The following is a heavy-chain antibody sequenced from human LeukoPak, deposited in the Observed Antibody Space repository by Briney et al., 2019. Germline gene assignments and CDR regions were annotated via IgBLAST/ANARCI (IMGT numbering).Heavy chain of an antibody. V-gene: IGHV4-59*08. CDR3: ARRGYYDFGHWFDP. D-gene: IGHD3-3*01. CDR2: IYYSGST. Sequence: PSETLSLTCTVSGGSISSYYWSWIRQPPGKGLEWIGYIYYSGSTNYNPSLKSRVTISVDTSKNQFSLKLSSVTAADTAVYYCARRGYYDFGHWFDPWGQGTLVTVSS. J-gene: IGHJ5*02. CDR1: GGSISSYY.